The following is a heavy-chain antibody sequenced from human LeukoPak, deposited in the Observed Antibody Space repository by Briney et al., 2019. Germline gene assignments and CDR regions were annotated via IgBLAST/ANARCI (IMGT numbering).Heavy chain of an antibody. D-gene: IGHD6-6*01. V-gene: IGHV1-69*13. CDR2: IIPIFGAA. J-gene: IGHJ4*02. CDR1: GGTFSSYA. CDR3: AREGSSSSGEVPN. Sequence: ASVKVSCKASGGTFSSYAISWVRQAPGQGLEWMGGIIPIFGAANYAQKFQGRVTITADESTSTAYMELSSLRSEDTAVYYCAREGSSSSGEVPNWGQGTLVTVSS.